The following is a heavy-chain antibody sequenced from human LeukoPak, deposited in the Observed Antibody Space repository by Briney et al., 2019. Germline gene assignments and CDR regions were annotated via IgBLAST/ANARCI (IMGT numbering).Heavy chain of an antibody. D-gene: IGHD3-9*01. V-gene: IGHV3-15*01. J-gene: IGHJ4*02. Sequence: GGSLRLSCAPSGFTFSNAWMSWVRQAPGKGLEWVGRIKSKSDGGTTDYAAPVKGRFTISGDDSKNTLYLQMNSLRTEDTAVYYCTTGVLTGFPRWGQGTLVTVSS. CDR3: TTGVLTGFPR. CDR2: IKSKSDGGTT. CDR1: GFTFSNAW.